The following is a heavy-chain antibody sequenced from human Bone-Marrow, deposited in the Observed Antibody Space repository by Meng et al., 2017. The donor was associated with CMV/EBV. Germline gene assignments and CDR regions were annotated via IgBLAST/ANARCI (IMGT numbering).Heavy chain of an antibody. CDR1: GGSISSYY. CDR3: GSGGSYYPYYFDY. D-gene: IGHD1-26*01. J-gene: IGHJ4*02. V-gene: IGHV4-59*01. CDR2: IYYSGST. Sequence: SETLSLTCTVSGGSISSYYWSWIRQPPGKGLEWIGYIYYSGSTNYNPSLKSRVTISVDTSKNQFSLKLSPVTAADTAVYYGGSGGSYYPYYFDYWGQGTLVTVSS.